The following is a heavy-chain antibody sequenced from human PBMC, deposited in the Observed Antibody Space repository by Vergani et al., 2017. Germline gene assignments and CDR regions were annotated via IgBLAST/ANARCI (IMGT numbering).Heavy chain of an antibody. V-gene: IGHV4-34*01. D-gene: IGHD3-16*01. Sequence: QVQLQQWGAGLLKPSETLSLTCAVYGGSFSGYYWSWIRQPPGKGLGWIGEINHSGSTNYNPSLKSRVTISVDPSKNQFSLKLSSVTAADTAVYYCARWAVDYGDAFDIWGQGTMVTVSS. CDR2: INHSGST. CDR3: ARWAVDYGDAFDI. CDR1: GGSFSGYY. J-gene: IGHJ3*02.